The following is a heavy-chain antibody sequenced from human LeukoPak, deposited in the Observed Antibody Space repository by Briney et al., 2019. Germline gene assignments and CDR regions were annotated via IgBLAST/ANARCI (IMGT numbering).Heavy chain of an antibody. V-gene: IGHV3-21*01. CDR1: GFSFNTYT. D-gene: IGHD4-23*01. Sequence: GGSLRLSCAASGFSFNTYTMNWARQAPGKGVEWLSSLDSSGAYIFYADSVKGRFIISRDNAKNSLYLQMNSLRAEDTAVYYCARVRGDSLRWRKRYYYMDVWGKGTTVTVSS. CDR3: ARVRGDSLRWRKRYYYMDV. CDR2: LDSSGAYI. J-gene: IGHJ6*03.